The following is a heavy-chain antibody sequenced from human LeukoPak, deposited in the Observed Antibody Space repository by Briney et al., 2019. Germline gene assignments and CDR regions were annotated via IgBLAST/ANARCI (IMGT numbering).Heavy chain of an antibody. CDR3: ARYYYASGTKALDI. CDR2: IHYSGST. Sequence: PSETLSLTCAVSGGSITPYYWSWVRQPPGKGLEWIGYIHYSGSTKYNPSLQSRVTISVDTSNNQFSLKLSSATAADTAVYYCARYYYASGTKALDIWGQGTMVTVSS. J-gene: IGHJ3*02. V-gene: IGHV4-59*01. CDR1: GGSITPYY. D-gene: IGHD3-10*01.